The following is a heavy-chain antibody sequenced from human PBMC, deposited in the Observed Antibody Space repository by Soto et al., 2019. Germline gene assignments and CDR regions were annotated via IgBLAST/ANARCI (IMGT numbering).Heavy chain of an antibody. V-gene: IGHV4-30-2*01. D-gene: IGHD3-22*01. CDR1: GGSISSGGYS. CDR3: AREGYSSGYYYYYGMDV. CDR2: IYHSGST. Sequence: ASETLSLTCAVSGGSISSGGYSWSWIRQPPGKGLEWIGYIYHSGSTNYNPSLKGRVTISVDTSKNQFSLKLSSVTAADTAVYYCAREGYSSGYYYYYGMDVWGQGTTVTVSS. J-gene: IGHJ6*02.